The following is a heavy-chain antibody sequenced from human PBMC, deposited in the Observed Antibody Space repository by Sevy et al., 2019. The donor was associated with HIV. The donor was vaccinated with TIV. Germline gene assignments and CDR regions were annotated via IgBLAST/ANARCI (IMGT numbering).Heavy chain of an antibody. CDR1: GYSFTAHW. Sequence: GESLKISCQASGYSFTAHWIGWVRQMPGKGLEWMGILFPGNSDVRSFQGQVTVLVDRSTNTAYLQWGSLTASDSAIYYCVRGGHLSLDAFDVWGLGTMVTVSS. V-gene: IGHV5-51*01. CDR2: LFPGNSDV. J-gene: IGHJ3*01. D-gene: IGHD2-15*01. CDR3: VRGGHLSLDAFDV.